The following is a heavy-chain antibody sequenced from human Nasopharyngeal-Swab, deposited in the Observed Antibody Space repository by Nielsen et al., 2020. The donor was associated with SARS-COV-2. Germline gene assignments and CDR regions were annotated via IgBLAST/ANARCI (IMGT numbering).Heavy chain of an antibody. J-gene: IGHJ4*02. Sequence: SETLSLTCTVSEDSIAYSTFYWGWIRQPPGKGLEWIGNIYYNGNTYQNPSLKSRLTISVDKSKNQFSLQLSSVTAADTAVYYCVRSSSWYYFDYWAQGTQVTVSS. CDR1: EDSIAYSTFY. CDR3: VRSSSWYYFDY. CDR2: IYYNGNT. D-gene: IGHD6-13*01. V-gene: IGHV4-39*01.